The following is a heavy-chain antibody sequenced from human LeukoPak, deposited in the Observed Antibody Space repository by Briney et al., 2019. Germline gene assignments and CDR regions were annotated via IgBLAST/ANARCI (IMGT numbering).Heavy chain of an antibody. CDR2: IKGEGSEK. D-gene: IGHD1-7*01. J-gene: IGHJ4*02. Sequence: GGSLRLSCAASGFTFSSSWMSSVRQAPGKRPERVANIKGEGSEKYYVDSVKGRFTISRDNAKTSAYRQMNSLRVEDKAVYYCTIGVELLTYWGQGTLVTVSS. V-gene: IGHV3-7*01. CDR1: GFTFSSSW. CDR3: TIGVELLTY.